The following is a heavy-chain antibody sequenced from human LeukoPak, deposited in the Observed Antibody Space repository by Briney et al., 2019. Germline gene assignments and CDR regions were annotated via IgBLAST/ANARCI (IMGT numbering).Heavy chain of an antibody. J-gene: IGHJ4*02. V-gene: IGHV4-34*01. D-gene: IGHD3-10*01. CDR2: IHNSGTT. Sequence: SETLSLTCAVPGGPFSGYFWSWIRQPPGKGLEWIGEIHNSGTTNYNPSLNSRVTISEDTSKNQIYLNLRSVTAADTAVYYCARRYYYNLGSFPFDFWGQGTLVTVSS. CDR3: ARRYYYNLGSFPFDF. CDR1: GGPFSGYF.